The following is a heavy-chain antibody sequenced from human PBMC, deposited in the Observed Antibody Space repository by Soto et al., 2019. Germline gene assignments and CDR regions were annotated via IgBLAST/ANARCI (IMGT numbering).Heavy chain of an antibody. CDR1: GFTFTTFW. D-gene: IGHD3-10*01. V-gene: IGHV3-7*03. CDR3: ATDDGGDYFDY. CDR2: INQDGSVQ. Sequence: GGSLRLSCATSGFTFTTFWMSWVRQAPGKGPEWVANINQDGSVQYYVDSVTGRFTISRDNAQSSLYLQMNSLRAADTAVYYCATDDGGDYFDYWGQGTLVTVSS. J-gene: IGHJ4*02.